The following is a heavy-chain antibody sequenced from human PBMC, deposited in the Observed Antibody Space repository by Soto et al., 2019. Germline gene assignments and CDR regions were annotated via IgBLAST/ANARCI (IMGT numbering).Heavy chain of an antibody. Sequence: EVQLLESGGGLVQPGGSLRLSCEASGFTFRRYPMSWVRQAPGKGLEWISGITAGATNAYYADSVKGRITISRDNSKNTLYLQLNSLKAEDTAVYYCAKEAARPGPCDSWGQGTLVTVSS. CDR3: AKEAARPGPCDS. V-gene: IGHV3-23*01. CDR2: ITAGATNA. J-gene: IGHJ4*02. D-gene: IGHD6-6*01. CDR1: GFTFRRYP.